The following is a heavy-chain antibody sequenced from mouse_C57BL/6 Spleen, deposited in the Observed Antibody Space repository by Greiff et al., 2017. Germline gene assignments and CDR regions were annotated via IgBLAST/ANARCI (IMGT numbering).Heavy chain of an antibody. CDR1: GYTFTSYW. CDR3: ARMVYDYGFAY. D-gene: IGHD2-4*01. J-gene: IGHJ3*01. Sequence: QVQLQQSGAELVKPGASVKMSCKASGYTFTSYWITWVKQRPGQGLEWIGDIYPGSGSTNYNEKFKSKATLTVDTASSTAYMQLSSLTSEDSAVYYCARMVYDYGFAYWGQGTLVTVSA. V-gene: IGHV1-55*01. CDR2: IYPGSGST.